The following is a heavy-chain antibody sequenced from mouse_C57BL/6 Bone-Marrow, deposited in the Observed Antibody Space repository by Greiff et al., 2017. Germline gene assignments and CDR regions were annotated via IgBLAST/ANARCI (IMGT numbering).Heavy chain of an antibody. J-gene: IGHJ1*03. D-gene: IGHD2-2*01. CDR1: GFNIKDDY. V-gene: IGHV14-4*01. CDR3: TTKGYDGGWYFDV. Sequence: EVQLQQSGAELVRPGASVKLSCTASGFNIKDDYMHWVKQRPEQGLEWIGWIDPENGDTEYASKFQGKGTITADTSSNTAYLQLSSLTSEDTAVYYCTTKGYDGGWYFDVWGTGTTVTVSS. CDR2: IDPENGDT.